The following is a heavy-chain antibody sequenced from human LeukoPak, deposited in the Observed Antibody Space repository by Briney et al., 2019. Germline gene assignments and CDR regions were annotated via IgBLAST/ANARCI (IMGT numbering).Heavy chain of an antibody. CDR2: IYYSGST. CDR3: ARLAVTFDY. CDR1: DGSISSSSYY. V-gene: IGHV4-39*07. Sequence: SETLSLTCTVSDGSISSSSYYWGWIRQPPGKGLEWIGSIYYSGSTYYNPSLKSRVTISVDTSKNQFSLKLSSVTAADTAVYYCARLAVTFDYWGQGTLVTVSS. J-gene: IGHJ4*02. D-gene: IGHD2-21*02.